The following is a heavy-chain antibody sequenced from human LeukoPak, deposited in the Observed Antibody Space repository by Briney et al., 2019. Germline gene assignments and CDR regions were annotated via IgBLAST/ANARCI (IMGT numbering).Heavy chain of an antibody. V-gene: IGHV4-4*07. CDR3: ARGRLYYYDSSHPTRRAFDI. CDR1: GGSISSYY. Sequence: SETLSLTCTVSGGSISSYYWSWIRQPAGKGLEWIGRIYTSGSTNYNPSLKSRVTISVDTSKNQFSLKLSSVTAADTAVYYCARGRLYYYDSSHPTRRAFDIWGQGTMVTVSS. CDR2: IYTSGST. J-gene: IGHJ3*02. D-gene: IGHD3-22*01.